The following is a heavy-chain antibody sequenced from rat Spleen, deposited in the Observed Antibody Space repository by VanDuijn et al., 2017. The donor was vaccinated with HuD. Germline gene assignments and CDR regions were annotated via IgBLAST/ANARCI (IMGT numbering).Heavy chain of an antibody. Sequence: EVQLVETGGGLVQPGRSLKLSCVASGFTFSNYWMYWIRQAPGKGLEWVSSINTDGGSTYYPDSVKGRFTISRDNAENTVYLQMNSLRSEDTATYYCAKGTGSRNWFAYWGQGTLVTVSS. D-gene: IGHD5-1*01. J-gene: IGHJ3*01. CDR2: INTDGGST. CDR1: GFTFSNYW. V-gene: IGHV5-58*01. CDR3: AKGTGSRNWFAY.